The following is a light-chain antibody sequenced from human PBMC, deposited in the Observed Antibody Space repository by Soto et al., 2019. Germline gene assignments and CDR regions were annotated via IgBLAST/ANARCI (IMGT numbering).Light chain of an antibody. CDR3: QQYHSYSGT. CDR2: KAS. J-gene: IGKJ1*01. Sequence: DIQMTQSPSTLSGSVGDRVTITCRASQTIDSWLAWYQQRPGKPPNLLIYKASTLASGVPSRFSGSGSGTEFTLTINSLQPDDFATYYCQQYHSYSGTFGQGTKVDIK. V-gene: IGKV1-5*03. CDR1: QTIDSW.